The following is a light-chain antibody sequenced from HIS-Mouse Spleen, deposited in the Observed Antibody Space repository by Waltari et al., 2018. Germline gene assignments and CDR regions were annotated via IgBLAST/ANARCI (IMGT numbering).Light chain of an antibody. J-gene: IGLJ2*01. CDR1: SSDVGGYNY. CDR2: DVS. V-gene: IGLV2-14*03. CDR3: SSYTSSSTLVV. Sequence: QSALTQPASVSGSPGQSITISCTGTSSDVGGYNYVSWYQQHPGKAPKLMIYDVSNRPSGVSNRFSGSLTISGLQAEDEADYYCSSYTSSSTLVVFGGGTKLTVL.